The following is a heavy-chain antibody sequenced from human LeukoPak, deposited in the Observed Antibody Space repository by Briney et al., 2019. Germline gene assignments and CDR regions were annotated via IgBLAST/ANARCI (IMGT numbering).Heavy chain of an antibody. V-gene: IGHV3-66*01. Sequence: GGSLRLSCAASGFTFSSYWMTWVRRAPGKGLVWVSLIYSGGSTYYADSVKGRFTISRDNSKNTLYLQMNSLRAEDTAVYYCAGGPSGYHNTGGQGTLVTVSS. CDR2: IYSGGST. J-gene: IGHJ4*02. D-gene: IGHD5-12*01. CDR1: GFTFSSYW. CDR3: AGGPSGYHNT.